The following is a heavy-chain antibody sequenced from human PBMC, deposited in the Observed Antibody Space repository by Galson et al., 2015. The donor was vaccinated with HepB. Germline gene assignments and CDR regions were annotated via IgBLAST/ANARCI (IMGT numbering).Heavy chain of an antibody. CDR3: VKPTYYYSSGSYYKEF. D-gene: IGHD3-10*01. CDR2: ISSNGGST. V-gene: IGHV3-64D*06. CDR1: GFTFSSYA. J-gene: IGHJ4*02. Sequence: SLRLSCAASGFTFSSYAMHWVRQAPGKGLEYVSAISSNGGSTYYADSVKGRFTISRDNSKNTLYLQMSSLRAEDTAVYYCVKPTYYYSSGSYYKEFWGQGTLVTVSS.